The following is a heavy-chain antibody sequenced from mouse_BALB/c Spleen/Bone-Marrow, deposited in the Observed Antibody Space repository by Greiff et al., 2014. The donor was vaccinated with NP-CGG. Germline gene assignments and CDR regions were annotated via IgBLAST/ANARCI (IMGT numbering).Heavy chain of an antibody. V-gene: IGHV1S130*01. D-gene: IGHD2-1*01. CDR3: ARGGYGNYYFDY. CDR2: IHPNSGNT. J-gene: IGHJ2*01. Sequence: VQLQQSGSVLVRPGASVKLSCKASGYTFTSSWMHWAKQRPGQGLEWIGEIHPNSGNTNYNEKFKGKATLTVDTSSSTAYVDLSSLTSEDSAVYYCARGGYGNYYFDYWGQGTTLTASS. CDR1: GYTFTSSW.